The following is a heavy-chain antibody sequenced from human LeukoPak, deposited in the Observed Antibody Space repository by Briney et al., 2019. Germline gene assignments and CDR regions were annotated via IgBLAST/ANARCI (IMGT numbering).Heavy chain of an antibody. Sequence: PGGSLPLSCAASGFTFSRYWMSWVRQPPGKGLEWVANIKKDGSEKYYVDCVRGGFTISRDNAKNSVYLQMNSQRAEDTAVYDCARYGGSYPQPQHEAFDIWGQGTMVTVSS. CDR3: ARYGGSYPQPQHEAFDI. V-gene: IGHV3-7*01. J-gene: IGHJ3*02. CDR1: GFTFSRYW. CDR2: IKKDGSEK. D-gene: IGHD1-26*01.